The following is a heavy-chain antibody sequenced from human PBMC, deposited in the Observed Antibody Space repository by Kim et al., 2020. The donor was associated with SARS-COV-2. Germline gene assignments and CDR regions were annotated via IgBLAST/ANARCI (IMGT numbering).Heavy chain of an antibody. V-gene: IGHV3-23*01. CDR3: AKDILREAPDN. CDR1: GFTFSSYA. D-gene: IGHD3-10*01. CDR2: ISGGGGTT. J-gene: IGHJ4*02. Sequence: GGSLRLSCAASGFTFSSYAMGWVRQAPGKGLEWVSSISGGGGTTYYADSVKGRFTISRHNSKNTLYLQMNSLRAEDTAVYYCAKDILREAPDNWGQGSLVTVSS.